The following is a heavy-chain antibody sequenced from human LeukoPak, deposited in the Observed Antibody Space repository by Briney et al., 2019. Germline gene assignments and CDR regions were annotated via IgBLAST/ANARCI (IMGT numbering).Heavy chain of an antibody. Sequence: SETLSLTSAVYGGSFSGYYWSWIRQPPGKGLEWIGEINHSGSTNYNPSLKSRVTISVDTSKNQFSLKLSSVTAADTAVYYCASALRSGWQGLFDYWGQGTLVTVSS. CDR2: INHSGST. J-gene: IGHJ4*02. CDR3: ASALRSGWQGLFDY. V-gene: IGHV4-34*01. CDR1: GGSFSGYY. D-gene: IGHD6-19*01.